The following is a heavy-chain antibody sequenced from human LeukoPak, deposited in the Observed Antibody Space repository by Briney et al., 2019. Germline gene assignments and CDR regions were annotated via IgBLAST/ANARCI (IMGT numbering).Heavy chain of an antibody. D-gene: IGHD2-15*01. V-gene: IGHV4-34*01. CDR3: ARVVVVVAATLGWFDP. Sequence: SETLSLTCAVYGGSFSGSYWSWIRQPPGKGLEWIGEINHSGSTNYNPSLKSRVTISVDTSKNQFSLKLSSVTAADTAGYYCARVVVVVAATLGWFDPWGQGTLVTVSS. J-gene: IGHJ5*02. CDR2: INHSGST. CDR1: GGSFSGSY.